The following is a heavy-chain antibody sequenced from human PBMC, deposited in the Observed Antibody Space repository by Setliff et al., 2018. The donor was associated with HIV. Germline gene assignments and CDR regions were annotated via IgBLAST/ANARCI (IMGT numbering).Heavy chain of an antibody. CDR1: GLTFNRYW. CDR3: TRVRLLYSDSSPVWFDP. CDR2: INHSGST. V-gene: IGHV4-4*02. J-gene: IGHJ5*02. D-gene: IGHD3-22*01. Sequence: PGGSLRLSCVASGLTFNRYWMSWVRQVPGKGLEWIGEINHSGSTNYNPSLKSRVTISGDTSKNQFSLKLSSVTAADTAIYYCTRVRLLYSDSSPVWFDPWGQGTLVTVSS.